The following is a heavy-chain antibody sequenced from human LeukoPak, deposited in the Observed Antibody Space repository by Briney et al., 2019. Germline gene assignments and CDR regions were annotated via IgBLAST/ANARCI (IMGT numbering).Heavy chain of an antibody. Sequence: GGSLRLSCAASGFTFSSYVMHWVRQAPGKGLEWVAFISYDGSNKYYADSVKGRFTISRDNSKNTLYLQMNSLRAEDTAVYYCARDGGDGEGFDYWGQGTLVTVSS. CDR2: ISYDGSNK. CDR3: ARDGGDGEGFDY. J-gene: IGHJ4*02. CDR1: GFTFSSYV. V-gene: IGHV3-30*03. D-gene: IGHD2-21*02.